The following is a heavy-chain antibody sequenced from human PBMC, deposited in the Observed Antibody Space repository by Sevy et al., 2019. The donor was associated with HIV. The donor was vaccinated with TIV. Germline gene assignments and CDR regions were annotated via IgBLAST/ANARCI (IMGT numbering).Heavy chain of an antibody. V-gene: IGHV3-23*01. CDR2: EAGSGGST. CDR3: AKDLGDPVGFDI. D-gene: IGHD2-21*02. J-gene: IGHJ3*02. Sequence: GGSLRLSCAASGFTFSIYAMNWVRQAPGKGLEWVSGEAGSGGSTYNADSVKGRFTISRDDSKSTLYLQMNSLRAEDTAVYYCAKDLGDPVGFDIWGQGTMVTVSS. CDR1: GFTFSIYA.